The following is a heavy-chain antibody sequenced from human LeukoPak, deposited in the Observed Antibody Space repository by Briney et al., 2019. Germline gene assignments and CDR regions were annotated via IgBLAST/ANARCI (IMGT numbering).Heavy chain of an antibody. J-gene: IGHJ6*03. D-gene: IGHD2-2*01. CDR2: IYTSGST. CDR3: ARGPLVPAATFNMIYYYYMDV. Sequence: SETLSLTCTVSGGSISSYYWSWIRQPAGKGLEWIGRIYTSGSTNYNPSLKSRVTISVDTSKNQFSLKLSSVTAADTAVYYCARGPLVPAATFNMIYYYYMDVWGKGTTVTVSS. V-gene: IGHV4-4*07. CDR1: GGSISSYY.